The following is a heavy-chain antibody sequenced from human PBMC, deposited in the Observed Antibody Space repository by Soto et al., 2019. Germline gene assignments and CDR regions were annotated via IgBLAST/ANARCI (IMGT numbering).Heavy chain of an antibody. CDR2: INSDGSNT. CDR1: RFIFSSYW. J-gene: IGHJ6*02. V-gene: IGHV3-74*01. D-gene: IGHD2-2*01. Sequence: EVSLRLSCAASRFIFSSYWMHWVRQAPGKGLMWVSRINSDGSNTGYADSVKGRFTISRDNAKNTLYLQMNSLRADDTAVYYCARLGGYCSTTSCYEYGMDVWGQGTTVTVSS. CDR3: ARLGGYCSTTSCYEYGMDV.